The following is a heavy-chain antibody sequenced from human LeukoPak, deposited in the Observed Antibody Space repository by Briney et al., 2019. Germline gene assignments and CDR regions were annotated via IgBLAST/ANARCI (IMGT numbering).Heavy chain of an antibody. CDR1: RASFNGSDYC. J-gene: IGHJ3*02. CDR3: ADSSGYLGDDVFDS. Sequence: PSETLSLTCSVSRASFNGSDYCWGWVRQPPGKGLEWIGTIYYRENPYYNPSLTSRVTISADPSKMQFSPKLTSATAADTAVYYWADSSGYLGDDVFDSWGRGTLVTVSS. V-gene: IGHV4-39*01. D-gene: IGHD3-22*01. CDR2: IYYRENP.